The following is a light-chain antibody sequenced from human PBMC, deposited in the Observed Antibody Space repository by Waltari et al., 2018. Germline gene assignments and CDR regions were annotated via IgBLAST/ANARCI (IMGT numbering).Light chain of an antibody. CDR2: DVN. V-gene: IGLV2-14*01. CDR1: SNDVGGYHY. Sequence: QSALTQPASVSGSPGQSITISCTGTSNDVGGYHYVHWYQQHPGKAPKLMIFDVNDRPSGVSNRFSGSKSGNTASLTISGLQAEDEADYYCNSFTSSSTWVFGGGTKLTVL. CDR3: NSFTSSSTWV. J-gene: IGLJ3*02.